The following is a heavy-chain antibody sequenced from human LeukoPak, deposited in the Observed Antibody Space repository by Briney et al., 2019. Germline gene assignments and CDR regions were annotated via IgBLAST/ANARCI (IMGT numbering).Heavy chain of an antibody. V-gene: IGHV1-2*02. CDR1: GYTFTEYY. CDR2: INPNSGGT. Sequence: ASVTVSFMASGYTFTEYYMHWVGQAPAQGVEWMGWINPNSGGTNYPQKFQDRVTITGDTSISTAYMELSRLRTDDTAVYYSARDYYDSSGYYYPKDYWGQGTLVTVSS. CDR3: ARDYYDSSGYYYPKDY. J-gene: IGHJ4*02. D-gene: IGHD3-22*01.